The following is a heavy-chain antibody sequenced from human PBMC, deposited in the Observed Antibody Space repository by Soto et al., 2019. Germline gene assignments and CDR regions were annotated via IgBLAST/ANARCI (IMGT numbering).Heavy chain of an antibody. J-gene: IGHJ4*02. CDR3: ARDPCSGGSCSSADY. CDR2: IWYDGSYK. CDR1: GFTFSNYG. D-gene: IGHD2-15*01. V-gene: IGHV3-33*01. Sequence: QVQLVESGGGVVHPGRSLRLSCAASGFTFSNYGMHWVRQAPGKGLEWVAIIWYDGSYKYYEDSVKGRFTISRDNSKNTLYLQMNSLRAEDSAVYYWARDPCSGGSCSSADYWGQGTQVTVSS.